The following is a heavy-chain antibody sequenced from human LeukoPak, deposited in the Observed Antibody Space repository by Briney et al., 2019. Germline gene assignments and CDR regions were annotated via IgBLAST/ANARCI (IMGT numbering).Heavy chain of an antibody. V-gene: IGHV3-23*01. Sequence: GGSLRLSCAASGFTFSSYAMSWVRQAPGKGLEWVSSISGSGSGIFYADSVKGRFTISRDNSDNTLYLQLSRLRAEDTALYYCAKGIYDYVWGSAPDYWGRGTLVTVSS. D-gene: IGHD3-16*01. CDR3: AKGIYDYVWGSAPDY. J-gene: IGHJ4*02. CDR1: GFTFSSYA. CDR2: ISGSGSGI.